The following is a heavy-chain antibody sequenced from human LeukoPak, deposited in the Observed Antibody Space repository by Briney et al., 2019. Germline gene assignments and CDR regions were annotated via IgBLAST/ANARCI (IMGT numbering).Heavy chain of an antibody. Sequence: PGGSLRLSCAASGFTFSSYSMNWVRQAPGKGLEWVSPISSSSSYIYYADSVKGRFTISRDNAKNSLYLQMNSLRAEDTAVYYCARADLSFDWWGVDYWGQGTLVTVSS. CDR2: ISSSSSYI. V-gene: IGHV3-21*01. J-gene: IGHJ4*02. D-gene: IGHD3-9*01. CDR1: GFTFSSYS. CDR3: ARADLSFDWWGVDY.